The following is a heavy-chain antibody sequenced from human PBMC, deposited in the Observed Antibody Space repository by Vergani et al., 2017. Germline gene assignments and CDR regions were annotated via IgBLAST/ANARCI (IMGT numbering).Heavy chain of an antibody. Sequence: QVQLQQWGAGLLKPSETLSLTCAVYGGSFSGYYWSWIRQPPGKGLEWIGEINHSGSTNYNPSLKSRVTISVDTSKNQFSLKLSSVTVADTAVYYCAAPLGYCSSTSCYTEAGDAFDIWGQGTMVTVSS. CDR1: GGSFSGYY. CDR2: INHSGST. J-gene: IGHJ3*02. V-gene: IGHV4-34*01. CDR3: AAPLGYCSSTSCYTEAGDAFDI. D-gene: IGHD2-2*02.